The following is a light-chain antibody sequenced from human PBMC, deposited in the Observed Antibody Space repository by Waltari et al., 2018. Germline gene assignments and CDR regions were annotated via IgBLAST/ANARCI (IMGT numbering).Light chain of an antibody. V-gene: IGKV1-9*01. Sequence: DIQLTQSPSFLSASVGDRVTITCRASQGIGSYLAWYQHTLGKAPKLLIYAASTLQSGVPSRFSGSGSGTEFTLTISSLQPDDFATYYCLQSYSGQWTFGQGTKVEIK. CDR3: LQSYSGQWT. CDR1: QGIGSY. J-gene: IGKJ1*01. CDR2: AAS.